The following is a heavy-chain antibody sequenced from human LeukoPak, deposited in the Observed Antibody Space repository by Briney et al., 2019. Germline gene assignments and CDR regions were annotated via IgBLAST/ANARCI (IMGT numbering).Heavy chain of an antibody. CDR1: GFTFSSYS. Sequence: GGSPRLSCAASGFTFSSYSMNWVRQAPGKGLEWVSSISSSSSYIYYADSVKGRFTISRDNAKNSLYLQMNSLRAEDTAVYYCARDRWVRRAYYYYGMDVWGQGTTVTVSS. J-gene: IGHJ6*02. CDR3: ARDRWVRRAYYYYGMDV. CDR2: ISSSSSYI. V-gene: IGHV3-21*01. D-gene: IGHD5-12*01.